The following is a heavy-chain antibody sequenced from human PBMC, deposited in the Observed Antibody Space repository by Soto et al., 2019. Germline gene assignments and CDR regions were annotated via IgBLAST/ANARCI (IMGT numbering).Heavy chain of an antibody. Sequence: QVQLVESGGGVVQPGRSLRLSCSVSGFTFSTYGMHWVRQAPGKGLAWVAFISYDGSKQYYEDSVRGRFTISRANSNNTLYLQMNNMTREDTAVYFCARRRFLDSPVDFWGQGTLVTVSS. CDR1: GFTFSTYG. D-gene: IGHD3-3*01. CDR2: ISYDGSKQ. J-gene: IGHJ4*02. V-gene: IGHV3-30*03. CDR3: ARRRFLDSPVDF.